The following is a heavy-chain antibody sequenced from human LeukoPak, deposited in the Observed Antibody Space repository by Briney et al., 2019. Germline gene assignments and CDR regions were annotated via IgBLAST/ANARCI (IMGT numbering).Heavy chain of an antibody. CDR3: SREPDSSGYYYAPGYFQH. CDR1: GCTFSSYW. V-gene: IGHV3-7*01. Sequence: PGGSLRLSCAASGCTFSSYWMGWVRQAPGKGLEWVANIKQDGSEKYYVDSVKGRFTISRDNAKNSLYLQMSSLRAEDTAVSYCSREPDSSGYYYAPGYFQHWGQGTLVTVSS. D-gene: IGHD3-22*01. CDR2: IKQDGSEK. J-gene: IGHJ1*01.